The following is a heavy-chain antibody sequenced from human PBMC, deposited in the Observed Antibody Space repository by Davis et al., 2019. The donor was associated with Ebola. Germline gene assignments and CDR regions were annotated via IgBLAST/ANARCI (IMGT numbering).Heavy chain of an antibody. V-gene: IGHV4-34*01. D-gene: IGHD2-2*01. Sequence: SETLSLTCAVYGGSFSGYYWSWIRQPPGKGLEWIGEINHSGSTNYNPSLKSRVPISVDTSKNQFSLKPSSVTAADTAVYYCARAVGSSTSWFDPWGQGTLVTVSS. J-gene: IGHJ5*02. CDR3: ARAVGSSTSWFDP. CDR1: GGSFSGYY. CDR2: INHSGST.